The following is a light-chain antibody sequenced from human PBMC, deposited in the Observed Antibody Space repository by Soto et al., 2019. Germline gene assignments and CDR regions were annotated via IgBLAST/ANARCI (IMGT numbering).Light chain of an antibody. CDR1: QSISSW. CDR2: KAS. CDR3: QQYNSYPWT. J-gene: IGKJ1*01. V-gene: IGKV1-5*03. Sequence: IQKTQYPSTLVASVGDRGTLTCRASQSISSWLAWYQQTTGKAPKLLIYKASSLESGVPSRFRGSGSGAEFTLTISSLQPDDFETYYCQQYNSYPWTFGQGTKVDIK.